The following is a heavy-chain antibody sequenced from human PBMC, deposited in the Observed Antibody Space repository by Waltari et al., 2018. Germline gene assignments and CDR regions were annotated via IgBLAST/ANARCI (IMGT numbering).Heavy chain of an antibody. CDR1: GGTFSSYA. CDR2: FIPIFGKA. J-gene: IGHJ4*02. V-gene: IGHV1-69*04. D-gene: IGHD1-26*01. Sequence: QVQLVQSGAEVKKPGSSVKVSCKASGGTFSSYAISWVRQAPGQGLECMGRFIPIFGKANYAQKFQCIVTITADKSTSTAYMELSSLRSEDTAVYYCAREILPGGYFDYWGQGTLVTVSS. CDR3: AREILPGGYFDY.